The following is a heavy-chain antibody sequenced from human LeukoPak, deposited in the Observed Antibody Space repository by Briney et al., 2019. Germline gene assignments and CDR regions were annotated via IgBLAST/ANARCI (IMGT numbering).Heavy chain of an antibody. J-gene: IGHJ4*02. CDR1: GGSFSGYY. V-gene: IGHV4-34*01. CDR3: ASRPYSSGWYLNY. D-gene: IGHD6-19*01. CDR2: INHSGST. Sequence: SETLSLTCAVYGGSFSGYYWSWIRQPPGKGLEWVGEINHSGSTNYNPSLKSRATISVDTSKNQFSLKLSSVTAADTAVYYCASRPYSSGWYLNYWGQGTLVTVSS.